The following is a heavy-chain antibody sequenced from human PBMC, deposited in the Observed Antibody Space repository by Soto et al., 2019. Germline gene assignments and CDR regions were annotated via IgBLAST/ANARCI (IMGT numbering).Heavy chain of an antibody. CDR3: TTEGIAAAAFPQEN. V-gene: IGHV3-15*07. D-gene: IGHD6-13*01. CDR1: GFTFGNAW. CDR2: IKSKTDGGTT. Sequence: EVQLVESGGGLVKPGGSLRLSCAASGFTFGNAWMNWVRQAPGKGLEWVGRIKSKTDGGTTDYAAPVKGRFTISRDDSKNTLYLQMNSLKTEDTAVYYCTTEGIAAAAFPQENWGQGTLVTVSS. J-gene: IGHJ4*02.